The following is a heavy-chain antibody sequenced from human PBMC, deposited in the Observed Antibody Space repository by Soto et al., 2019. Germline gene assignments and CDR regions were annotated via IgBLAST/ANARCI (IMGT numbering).Heavy chain of an antibody. D-gene: IGHD5-18*01. J-gene: IGHJ1*01. Sequence: QVQLVQSGAEVKKPGSSVKVSCKASGGTFSSYTISWVRQAPGQGLEWMGRIIPILGIANYAQKFQGRVRITADKSTSTAYMELSSLRSEETAVYYCARGSWIQLSQHWGQGTLVTVSS. CDR3: ARGSWIQLSQH. CDR1: GGTFSSYT. CDR2: IIPILGIA. V-gene: IGHV1-69*02.